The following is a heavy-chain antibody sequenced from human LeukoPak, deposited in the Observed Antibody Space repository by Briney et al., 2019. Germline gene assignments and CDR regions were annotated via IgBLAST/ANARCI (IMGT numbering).Heavy chain of an antibody. CDR1: GFTFSSYS. V-gene: IGHV3-21*04. Sequence: PGGSLRLSCAASGFTFSSYSMNWVRQAPGKGLEWVSSISSSSSYIYYADSVKGRFTISRDNAKNSLYLQMNSLRAEGTAVYYCARDLSSGIAVAGYWGQGTLVTVSS. J-gene: IGHJ4*02. D-gene: IGHD6-19*01. CDR3: ARDLSSGIAVAGY. CDR2: ISSSSSYI.